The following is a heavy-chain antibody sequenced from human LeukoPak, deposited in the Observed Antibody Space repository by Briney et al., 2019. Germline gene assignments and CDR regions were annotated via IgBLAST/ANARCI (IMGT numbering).Heavy chain of an antibody. D-gene: IGHD2-2*01. CDR2: ISAYNGNT. J-gene: IGHJ4*02. V-gene: IGHV1-18*01. CDR1: GYTFTSYG. Sequence: ASVKVSCKASGYTFTSYGISWVRQAPGQGLEWMGWISAYNGNTNYAQKLQGRVTMTTDTSTSTAYMELRSLRSDDTAVYYCARDQLPFSSFSSTSCPFDYWGQGTLVTVSS. CDR3: ARDQLPFSSFSSTSCPFDY.